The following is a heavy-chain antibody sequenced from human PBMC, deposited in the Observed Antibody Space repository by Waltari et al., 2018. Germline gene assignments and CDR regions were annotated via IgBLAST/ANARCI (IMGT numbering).Heavy chain of an antibody. Sequence: EVHLVESGGGLVQPGGSLRLSCAASGFTFSTYWLPWVRQAPGKGLEWLANIKDDGSEKNYVDSVKGRFTISRDNAKNSLYLQMNSLRAEDTAVYYCARDPHYSNFDYWGQGTLVTVSS. D-gene: IGHD4-4*01. J-gene: IGHJ4*02. CDR2: IKDDGSEK. V-gene: IGHV3-7*01. CDR1: GFTFSTYW. CDR3: ARDPHYSNFDY.